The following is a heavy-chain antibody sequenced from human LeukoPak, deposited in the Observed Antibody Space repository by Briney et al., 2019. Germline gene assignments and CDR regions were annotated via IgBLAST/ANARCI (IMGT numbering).Heavy chain of an antibody. CDR1: GGTFSSYA. CDR2: IIPIFGTA. CDR3: ARESNYVRRVDY. J-gene: IGHJ4*02. Sequence: SVKVSCKASGGTFSSYAISWVRQAPGQGLEWMGGIIPIFGTANYAQKFQGRVTITADESTSTAYMGLSSLRSEDTAVYYCARESNYVRRVDYWGQGTLVTVSS. V-gene: IGHV1-69*13. D-gene: IGHD3-10*02.